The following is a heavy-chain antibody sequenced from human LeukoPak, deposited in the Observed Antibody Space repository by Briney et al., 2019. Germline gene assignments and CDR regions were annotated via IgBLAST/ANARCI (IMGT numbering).Heavy chain of an antibody. J-gene: IGHJ6*02. CDR1: GFTFSSYA. CDR3: ARVRGVLSYYYGMDV. V-gene: IGHV3-30*04. Sequence: GRSLRLSCAASGFTFSSYAMHWVRQAPGKGLEWVAVISYDGSNKYYADSVKGRFTISRDNSKNTLYLQMNSLRAEDTAVYYCARVRGVLSYYYGMDVWGQGTTVTVSS. CDR2: ISYDGSNK. D-gene: IGHD3-16*01.